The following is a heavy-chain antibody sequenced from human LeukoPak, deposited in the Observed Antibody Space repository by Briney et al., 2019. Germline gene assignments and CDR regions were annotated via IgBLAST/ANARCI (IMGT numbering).Heavy chain of an antibody. Sequence: ASLKVSCKASGYTFTGYYMHWVRQAPGQGLEWMGWINPNSGGTHYAQKFQGRVTMTRDTSITTAYVDLSRLTSDDTAVYYCARVAPIIAPDAFGIWGQGTMVTVSS. CDR3: ARVAPIIAPDAFGI. CDR2: INPNSGGT. CDR1: GYTFTGYY. V-gene: IGHV1-2*02. J-gene: IGHJ3*02. D-gene: IGHD2/OR15-2a*01.